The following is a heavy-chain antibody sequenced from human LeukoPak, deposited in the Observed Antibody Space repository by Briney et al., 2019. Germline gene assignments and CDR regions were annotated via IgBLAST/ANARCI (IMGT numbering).Heavy chain of an antibody. D-gene: IGHD3-10*01. V-gene: IGHV4-30-2*01. J-gene: IGHJ4*02. CDR3: AREKLLVFDY. Sequence: PSQTLSLTCAVSGGSISSGGYSWSWIRQPPGKGLEWIGYIYHSGSTYYNPSLKSRVTISVDRSKNQFSLKLSSVTAADTAVYYCAREKLLVFDYWGQGTLVTVSS. CDR2: IYHSGST. CDR1: GGSISSGGYS.